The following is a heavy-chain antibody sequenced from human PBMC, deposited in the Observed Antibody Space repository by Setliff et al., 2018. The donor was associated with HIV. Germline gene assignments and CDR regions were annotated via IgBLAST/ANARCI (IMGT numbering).Heavy chain of an antibody. CDR3: ARDRERWLQSRLFDP. V-gene: IGHV3-11*04. J-gene: IGHJ5*02. CDR1: GFTFSDYY. Sequence: GGSLRLSCAASGFTFSDYYMSWIRQAPGKGLEWVSFISTSGSPIYYADSVKGRFTISRDNAKNSLYLQMNSLRAEDTAIYYCARDRERWLQSRLFDPWGQGTLVTVSS. CDR2: ISTSGSPI. D-gene: IGHD4-4*01.